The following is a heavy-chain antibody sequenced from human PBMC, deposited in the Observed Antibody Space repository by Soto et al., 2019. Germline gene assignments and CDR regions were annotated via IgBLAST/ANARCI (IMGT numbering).Heavy chain of an antibody. J-gene: IGHJ6*02. D-gene: IGHD3-22*01. CDR3: ARYDSSGYYWPYYYYGMDL. CDR2: ISSSGSYI. V-gene: IGHV3-21*03. Sequence: EVQLVESGGGLVKPGGSLRLSCAASGFTFSTYSMNWVRQAPGKGLERVSSISSSGSYIYYADSVKGRFTISRDNAKNSLYLQMNSLRAEDTAVYYCARYDSSGYYWPYYYYGMDLWGQGTTVTVSS. CDR1: GFTFSTYS.